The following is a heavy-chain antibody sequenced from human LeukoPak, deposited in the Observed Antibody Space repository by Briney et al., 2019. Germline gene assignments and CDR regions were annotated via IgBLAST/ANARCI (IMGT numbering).Heavy chain of an antibody. Sequence: GASVKVSCKVSGYTLTELSMHWVRQAPGKGLEWMGGFDPEDGETIYAQKFQGRVTMTEDTSTDTAYMELSSLRSEDTAVYYCATNYYDSSGYPYYFDYWGQGTLVTVSS. CDR1: GYTLTELS. J-gene: IGHJ4*02. D-gene: IGHD3-22*01. V-gene: IGHV1-24*01. CDR2: FDPEDGET. CDR3: ATNYYDSSGYPYYFDY.